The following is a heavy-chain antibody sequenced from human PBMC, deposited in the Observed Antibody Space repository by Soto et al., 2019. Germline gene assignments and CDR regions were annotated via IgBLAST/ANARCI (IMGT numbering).Heavy chain of an antibody. J-gene: IGHJ4*02. V-gene: IGHV4-39*01. CDR2: MHYSGSS. D-gene: IGHD3-3*01. Sequence: SETLSLTCTVSGGSISSRNYYWGWIRQPPGKGLEWIGSMHYSGSSYYNPSLKSRVTISVDTSKNQFSLKLSSVTAADTAVYYCARSKAYYDFWSGYFDYWGQGTLVTVSS. CDR3: ARSKAYYDFWSGYFDY. CDR1: GGSISSRNYY.